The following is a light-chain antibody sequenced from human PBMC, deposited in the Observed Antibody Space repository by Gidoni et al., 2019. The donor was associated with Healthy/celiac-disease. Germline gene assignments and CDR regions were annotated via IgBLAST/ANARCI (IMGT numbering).Light chain of an antibody. CDR3: MQALQTPWT. CDR2: LGS. CDR1: QSLLHSNGYNY. Sequence: TVMPQSPLSLPVTPVEPAAISCRSSQSLLHSNGYNYLDWYLQKPGQSPQLLIYLGSNRASGVPDRFSGSGSGTDFTLKISRVEAEDVGVYYCMQALQTPWTFGQGTKVEIK. V-gene: IGKV2-28*01. J-gene: IGKJ1*01.